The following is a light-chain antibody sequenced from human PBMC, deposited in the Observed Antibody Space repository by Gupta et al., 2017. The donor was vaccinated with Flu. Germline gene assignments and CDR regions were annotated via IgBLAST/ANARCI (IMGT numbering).Light chain of an antibody. CDR1: QSISTY. J-gene: IGKJ4*01. CDR2: GAS. CDR3: QQSDSTPLT. Sequence: PSSLSVSVGDRVTITCRASQSISTYLNWYQQKPGKVPNLLIYGASSLQSGVPSRFSGSASGTDFTLTISSLQPEDFATYYCQQSDSTPLTFGGGTKVVIK. V-gene: IGKV1-39*01.